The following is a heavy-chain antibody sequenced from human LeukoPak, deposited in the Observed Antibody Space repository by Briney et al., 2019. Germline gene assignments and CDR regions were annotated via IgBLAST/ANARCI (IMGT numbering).Heavy chain of an antibody. CDR2: ISGSGGDT. D-gene: IGHD3-9*01. CDR1: GFTFSTYS. CDR3: ARSFYDILIGYYQYFDY. J-gene: IGHJ4*02. Sequence: HPGGSLRLSCTASGFTFSTYSMTWARQAPGKGPEWVSAISGSGGDTYYADSVKGRFTIYRDNSENTLYIQMNSLRAEDTAVYYCARSFYDILIGYYQYFDYWGQGTLVTVSS. V-gene: IGHV3-23*01.